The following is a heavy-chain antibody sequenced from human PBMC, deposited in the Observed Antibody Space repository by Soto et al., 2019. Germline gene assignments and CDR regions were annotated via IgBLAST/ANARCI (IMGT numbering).Heavy chain of an antibody. V-gene: IGHV3-30*03. CDR1: GFTFSNNG. Sequence: QVQLVESGGGVVQPGRSLRLSCTGSGFTFSNNGMHWVRQAPGKGLEWVAFMSYDGSEKFYGDSAKGRFTISRDNSERTLYLHMSSLRGDDTAVYYCAIVRVKDSSLDYWGQGTLVTVSS. D-gene: IGHD3-10*02. J-gene: IGHJ4*02. CDR3: AIVRVKDSSLDY. CDR2: MSYDGSEK.